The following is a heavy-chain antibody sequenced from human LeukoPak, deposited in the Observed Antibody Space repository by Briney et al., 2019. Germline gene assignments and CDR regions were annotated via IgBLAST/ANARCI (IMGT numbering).Heavy chain of an antibody. CDR3: ASPILLYTEAFDI. CDR2: IIPIFGTA. CDR1: GGTFSSYA. Sequence: SVKVSCKASGGTFSSYAISWVQQATGQGLEWMGGIIPIFGTANYAQKFQGRVTITADESTSTAYMELSSLRSEDTAVYYCASPILLYTEAFDIWGQGTMVTVSS. J-gene: IGHJ3*02. D-gene: IGHD3-10*01. V-gene: IGHV1-69*13.